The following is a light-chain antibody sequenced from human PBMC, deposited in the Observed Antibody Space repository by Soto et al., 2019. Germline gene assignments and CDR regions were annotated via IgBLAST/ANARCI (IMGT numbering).Light chain of an antibody. V-gene: IGKV2-28*01. J-gene: IGKJ4*01. CDR2: LGS. Sequence: DIVMTQSPLSLPVTPGEPASISCRSSQSLLHSNGYNYLDWYLQKPGQSPQLLIYLGSNRASWVPDRFSGSGSGTDFTLKISRVAAEDVGVYYCMQALQTPVTFGGGTKVEIK. CDR1: QSLLHSNGYNY. CDR3: MQALQTPVT.